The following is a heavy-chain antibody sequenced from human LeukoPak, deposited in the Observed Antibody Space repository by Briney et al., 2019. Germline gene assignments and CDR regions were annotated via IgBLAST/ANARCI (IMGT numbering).Heavy chain of an antibody. D-gene: IGHD3-9*01. J-gene: IGHJ6*03. V-gene: IGHV3-21*01. CDR3: ASEVFDILTGYYMDV. Sequence: PGGSLRLSCAASGFTFSSYSMNWVRQAPGKGLEWVSSISSSSSYTYYADSVKGRFTISRDNAKNSLYLQMNSLRAEETAVYYCASEVFDILTGYYMDVWGKGTTVTVYS. CDR2: ISSSSSYT. CDR1: GFTFSSYS.